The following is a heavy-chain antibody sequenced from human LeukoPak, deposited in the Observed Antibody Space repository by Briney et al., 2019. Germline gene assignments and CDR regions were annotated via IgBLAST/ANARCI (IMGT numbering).Heavy chain of an antibody. V-gene: IGHV3-9*01. CDR1: GFTFDDYA. CDR3: AKDIYPYYYGSGSYYDY. J-gene: IGHJ4*02. CDR2: ISWNSGSI. Sequence: GGSLRLSCAASGFTFDDYAMHWVRQAPGKGLEWVSGISWNSGSIGYADSVKGRFTISRDNAKNSLYLQMNSLRAEDTALYYCAKDIYPYYYGSGSYYDYWGQGTLVTVSS. D-gene: IGHD3-10*01.